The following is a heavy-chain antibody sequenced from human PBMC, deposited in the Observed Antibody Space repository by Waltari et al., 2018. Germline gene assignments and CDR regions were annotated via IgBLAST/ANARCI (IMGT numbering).Heavy chain of an antibody. Sequence: QVQLQQWGAGLLKPSETLSLTCAVYGGSFSGYYWSWIRQPPGKGLEWIGEINHSGSTNYNPSLKSRVTISVDTSKNQFSLKLSSVTAADTAVYYCARSKADQLVGGTGMDVWGQGTTVTVSS. CDR2: INHSGST. J-gene: IGHJ6*02. CDR3: ARSKADQLVGGTGMDV. D-gene: IGHD6-13*01. V-gene: IGHV4-34*01. CDR1: GGSFSGYY.